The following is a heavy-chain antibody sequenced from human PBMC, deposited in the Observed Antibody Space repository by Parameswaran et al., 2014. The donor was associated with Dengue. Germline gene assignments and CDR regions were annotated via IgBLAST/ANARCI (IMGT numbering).Heavy chain of an antibody. D-gene: IGHD3-10*01. V-gene: IGHV3-53*01. J-gene: IGHJ4*02. CDR3: ARGRYYYGSGSLVYFDY. Sequence: WIRQPQEGLEWVSVIYSGGSTYYADSVKGRFTISRDNSKNTLYLQMNSLRAEDTAVYYCARGRYYYGSGSLVYFDYWGQGTLVTVSS. CDR2: IYSGGST.